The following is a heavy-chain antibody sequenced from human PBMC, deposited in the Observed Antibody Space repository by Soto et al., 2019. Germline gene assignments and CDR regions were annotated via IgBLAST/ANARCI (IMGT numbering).Heavy chain of an antibody. CDR2: INPNSGGT. D-gene: IGHD1-26*01. J-gene: IGHJ3*02. V-gene: IGHV1-2*04. CDR1: GYTFTGYY. Sequence: QVQLVQSGAEVKKPGASVKVSCKASGYTFTGYYMHWVRQAPGQGLEWMGWINPNSGGTNYAQKFQGWVTMTRDTSISTAYMELSRLRSDDTAGYYCARSDSGCPGPAFDIWGQGTMVTVSS. CDR3: ARSDSGCPGPAFDI.